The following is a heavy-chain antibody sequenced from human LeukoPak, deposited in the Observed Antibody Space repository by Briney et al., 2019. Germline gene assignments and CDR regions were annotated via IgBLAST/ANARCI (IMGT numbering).Heavy chain of an antibody. CDR2: IYYSGST. Sequence: PSETLSLTCTVSGGSISDYYWSWIRQPPGKGLEWIGYIYYSGSTNYNPSLKSRVTISVDTSKNQFSLKLSSVTAADTAVYYCARQDDWNQYFQHWGQGTLVTVSS. CDR3: ARQDDWNQYFQH. CDR1: GGSISDYY. D-gene: IGHD1-1*01. J-gene: IGHJ1*01. V-gene: IGHV4-59*08.